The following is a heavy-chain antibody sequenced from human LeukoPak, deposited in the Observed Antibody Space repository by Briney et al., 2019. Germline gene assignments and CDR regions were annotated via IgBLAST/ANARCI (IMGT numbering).Heavy chain of an antibody. CDR1: GFTFSSYE. D-gene: IGHD3-16*02. Sequence: GGSLRLSCAASGFTFSSYEMKWVRQAPGKGLEWVSAISGSGGSTYYADSVKGRFTISRDNSKNTLYLQMDSLRAEDTAVYYCAKGLGLGELSGFDYWGQGTLVTVSS. V-gene: IGHV3-23*01. CDR2: ISGSGGST. CDR3: AKGLGLGELSGFDY. J-gene: IGHJ4*02.